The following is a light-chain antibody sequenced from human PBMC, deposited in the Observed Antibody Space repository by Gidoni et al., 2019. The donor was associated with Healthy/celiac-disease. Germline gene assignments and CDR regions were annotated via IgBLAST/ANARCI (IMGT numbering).Light chain of an antibody. CDR3: QQYDSFLYT. Sequence: DIQMTQSPSSLSASVGDRVTITCQASQDISNYLNWYQQKPGKAPKLLIYDASSLETGVPSRFSGSGSGTEFTLTISSLQPDDFATYYCQQYDSFLYTFGQGTQLEIK. CDR1: QDISNY. V-gene: IGKV1-33*01. CDR2: DAS. J-gene: IGKJ2*01.